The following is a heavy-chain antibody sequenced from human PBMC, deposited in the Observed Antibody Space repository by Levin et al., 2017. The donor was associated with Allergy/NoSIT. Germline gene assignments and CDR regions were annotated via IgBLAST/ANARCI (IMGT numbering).Heavy chain of an antibody. D-gene: IGHD3-10*01. CDR1: GFTFSSYG. Sequence: GESLKISCAASGFTFSSYGMHWVRQAPGKGLEWVAVISYDGSNKYYADSVKGRFTISRDNSKNTLYLQMNSLRAEDTAVYYCAKDWHYNGSGTPGGLDCWGQGTVVTVSS. V-gene: IGHV3-30*18. J-gene: IGHJ4*02. CDR2: ISYDGSNK. CDR3: AKDWHYNGSGTPGGLDC.